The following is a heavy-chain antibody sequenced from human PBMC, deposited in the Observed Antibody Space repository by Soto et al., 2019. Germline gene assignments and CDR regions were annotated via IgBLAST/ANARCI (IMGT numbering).Heavy chain of an antibody. Sequence: PWGSLRLSCAASGFTFSSYAMHWGRQAPGKGREWVALIWYAGSNKYYADSVKGRFTISRDNSKNTLYLQMNSLRGEDTAVYYCARDSSGWYVRYDYYCMDGWGQGTTVTVSS. CDR1: GFTFSSYA. CDR2: IWYAGSNK. D-gene: IGHD6-19*01. CDR3: ARDSSGWYVRYDYYCMDG. V-gene: IGHV3-33*01. J-gene: IGHJ6*02.